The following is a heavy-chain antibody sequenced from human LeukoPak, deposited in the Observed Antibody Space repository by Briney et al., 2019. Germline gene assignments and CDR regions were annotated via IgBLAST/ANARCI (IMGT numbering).Heavy chain of an antibody. CDR3: ARGPVQRAAPSSFGY. Sequence: GASVKVSCKASGGTFSSYAISWVRQAPGQGLEWMGRIIPILGITNYAQKFQGRVTITADKSTSTAYMELSSLRSDDTAVYYCARGPVQRAAPSSFGYWGQGTLVTVSS. J-gene: IGHJ4*02. CDR2: IIPILGIT. D-gene: IGHD1-1*01. V-gene: IGHV1-69*04. CDR1: GGTFSSYA.